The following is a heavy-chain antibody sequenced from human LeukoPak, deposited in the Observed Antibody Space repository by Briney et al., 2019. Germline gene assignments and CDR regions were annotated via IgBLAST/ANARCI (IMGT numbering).Heavy chain of an antibody. J-gene: IGHJ5*02. CDR1: GGSISDYY. CDR3: ASRGGAGAFDP. D-gene: IGHD3-16*01. CDR2: IYASGGT. Sequence: TSETLSLTCTVSGGSISDYYWTWIRQPAGKGLEWIGRIYASGGTNYSPSLKSRLTMSIDTSKNQFSLKLSSVTAADTAVYYCASRGGAGAFDPWGQGTLVTVSS. V-gene: IGHV4-4*07.